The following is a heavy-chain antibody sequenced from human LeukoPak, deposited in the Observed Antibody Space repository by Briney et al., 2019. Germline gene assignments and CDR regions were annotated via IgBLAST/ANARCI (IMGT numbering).Heavy chain of an antibody. J-gene: IGHJ4*02. CDR3: ARHQGAGEYPFGY. Sequence: ASVKVSCKASGYTFTTYYMHWVRQAPGQGLEWIGIINPSDGSTTYAQRLQGRVTMTRDTSTTTVYMELSSLRSEDTAVYYCARHQGAGEYPFGYWGQGTLVTVAS. V-gene: IGHV1-46*01. CDR2: INPSDGST. D-gene: IGHD3-16*01. CDR1: GYTFTTYY.